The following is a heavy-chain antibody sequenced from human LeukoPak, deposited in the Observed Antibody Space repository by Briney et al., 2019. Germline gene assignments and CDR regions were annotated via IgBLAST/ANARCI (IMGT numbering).Heavy chain of an antibody. CDR3: ATSSGWYGGFNY. D-gene: IGHD6-19*01. V-gene: IGHV4-59*01. Sequence: KPSETLSLTCTVSGGSISSYYWGWIRQPPGKGLEWIGYIYYSGSTNYNPSLKSRVTISVDTSKNQFSLKLSSVTAADTAVYYCATSSGWYGGFNYWGQGTLVTVSS. CDR2: IYYSGST. CDR1: GGSISSYY. J-gene: IGHJ4*02.